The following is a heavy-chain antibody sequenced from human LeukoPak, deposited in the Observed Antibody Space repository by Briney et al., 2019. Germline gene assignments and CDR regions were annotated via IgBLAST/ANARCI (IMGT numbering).Heavy chain of an antibody. D-gene: IGHD3-16*01. CDR3: ARLGGLMEMYY. J-gene: IGHJ4*02. CDR1: GGSFSGYY. Sequence: SETLSLTCAVYGGSFSGYYWSWIRQPPGKGLEWIGEINHSGSTNYNPSPKSRVTISVDTSKNQFSLKLSSVTAADTAVYYCARLGGLMEMYYWGQGTLVTVSS. V-gene: IGHV4-34*01. CDR2: INHSGST.